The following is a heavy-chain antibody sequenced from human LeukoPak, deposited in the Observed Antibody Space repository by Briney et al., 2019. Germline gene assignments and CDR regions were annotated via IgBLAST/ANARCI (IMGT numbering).Heavy chain of an antibody. CDR2: ICYYGIKN. V-gene: IGHV3-33*01. D-gene: IGHD3-10*01. CDR1: G. CDR3: TRDIKSVYFDF. J-gene: IGHJ4*02. Sequence: GXXXXRQAXGKXXXXVAFICYYGIKNSYADSVKGRFTISRDNTKNTLYLQMNSLRPDDTAVYYCTRDIKSVYFDFWGQGTLVTVSS.